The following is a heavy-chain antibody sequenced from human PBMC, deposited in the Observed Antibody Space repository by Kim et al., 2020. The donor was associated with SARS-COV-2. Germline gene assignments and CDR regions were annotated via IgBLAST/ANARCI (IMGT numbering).Heavy chain of an antibody. V-gene: IGHV3-23*01. CDR3: AKAPTTMVRGVFDP. D-gene: IGHD3-10*01. J-gene: IGHJ5*02. Sequence: ADSVKGRFTISRDNSKNTLYLQMNSLRAEDTAVYYCAKAPTTMVRGVFDPWGQGTLVTVSS.